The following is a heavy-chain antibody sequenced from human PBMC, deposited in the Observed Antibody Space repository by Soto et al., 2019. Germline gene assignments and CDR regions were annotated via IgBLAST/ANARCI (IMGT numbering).Heavy chain of an antibody. CDR2: ISSGSDSI. Sequence: GSLRLSCAASGFIFTSYSMVWVRLAPGKGLEWVASISSGSDSIFYADSVKGRFTVSRDNAKNSLYLQMMSLTAEDTAIYYCVRGGGGGLFDPWGQGTMVTVSS. CDR3: VRGGGGGLFDP. CDR1: GFIFTSYS. J-gene: IGHJ5*02. V-gene: IGHV3-21*01. D-gene: IGHD2-15*01.